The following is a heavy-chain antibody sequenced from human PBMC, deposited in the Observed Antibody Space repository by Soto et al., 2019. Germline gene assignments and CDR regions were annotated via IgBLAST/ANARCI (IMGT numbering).Heavy chain of an antibody. CDR1: GGTFSSYA. D-gene: IGHD1-26*01. J-gene: IGHJ3*02. V-gene: IGHV1-69*13. CDR2: IIPIFGTA. Sequence: SVKVSCKASGGTFSSYAISWVRQAPGQGLEWMGGIIPIFGTANYAQKFQGRVTITADESTSTAYMELSSLRSEDTAVYYCARVAPGAFDAFDIWGQGTMVTVSS. CDR3: ARVAPGAFDAFDI.